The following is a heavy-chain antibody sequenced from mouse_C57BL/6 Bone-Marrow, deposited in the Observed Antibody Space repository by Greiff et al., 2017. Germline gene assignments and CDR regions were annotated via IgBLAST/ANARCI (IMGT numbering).Heavy chain of an antibody. CDR3: AWYYGSSLYWYFDV. CDR1: GYTFTSYG. CDR2: IYPRSGNT. D-gene: IGHD1-1*01. Sequence: QVQLQQSGAELARPGASVKLSCKASGYTFTSYGISWVKQRTGQGLEWIGEIYPRSGNTYYNEKFKGKATLTVDKSSSTAYMQLSSLTSEDSAVYYGAWYYGSSLYWYFDVWGTGTTVTVSS. J-gene: IGHJ1*03. V-gene: IGHV1-81*01.